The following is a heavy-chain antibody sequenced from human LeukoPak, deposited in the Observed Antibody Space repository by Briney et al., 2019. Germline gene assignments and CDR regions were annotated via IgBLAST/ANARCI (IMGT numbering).Heavy chain of an antibody. CDR1: GFTFSSYG. V-gene: IGHV3-30*02. Sequence: GGSLRLSCAASGFTFSSYGMHWVRQAPGKGLEWVAFIRYDGSNKYYADSVKGRFTISRDNSKNTLYLQMNSLRAEDTAVYYCAKTHSSSWGIFDYWGQGTLVTVSS. CDR3: AKTHSSSWGIFDY. J-gene: IGHJ4*02. D-gene: IGHD6-13*01. CDR2: IRYDGSNK.